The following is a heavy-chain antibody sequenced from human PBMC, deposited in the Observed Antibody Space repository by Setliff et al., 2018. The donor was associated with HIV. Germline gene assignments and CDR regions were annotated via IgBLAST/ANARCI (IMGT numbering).Heavy chain of an antibody. V-gene: IGHV4-39*02. J-gene: IGHJ4*02. CDR1: GASISTTTYY. D-gene: IGHD2-15*01. CDR2: IHYTGNT. Sequence: PSETLSLTCTVSGASISTTTYYWGWIRQPPGKGLEWIGSIHYTGNTYNTPSLKSRLTISVDASKNQISLKLTSVTAADTAIYFCAREGGGIDYWGQGILVTVSS. CDR3: AREGGGIDY.